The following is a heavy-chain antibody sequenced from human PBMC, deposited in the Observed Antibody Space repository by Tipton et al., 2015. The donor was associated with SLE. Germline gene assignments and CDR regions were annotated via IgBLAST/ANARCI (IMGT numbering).Heavy chain of an antibody. CDR1: GGSISSYY. CDR2: IYYSGST. V-gene: IGHV4-59*01. J-gene: IGHJ3*02. CDR3: ARGGTTVTSAFEI. D-gene: IGHD4-17*01. Sequence: TLSLTCTVSGGSISSYYWSWIRQPPGKGLEWIGYIYYSGSTNYNPSLKSRVTISVDTSKNQFSLKLSSVTAADTAVYYCARGGTTVTSAFEIRGQGTMVTVSS.